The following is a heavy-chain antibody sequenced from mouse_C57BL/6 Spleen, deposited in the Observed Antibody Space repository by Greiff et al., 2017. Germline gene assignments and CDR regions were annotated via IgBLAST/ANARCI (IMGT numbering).Heavy chain of an antibody. V-gene: IGHV5-4*01. Sequence: DVKLVASGGGLVKPGGSLTLSCAASGFTFSSYAMSWVRQTPEKRLEWVATISDGGSYTYYPDNVKGRFTISRDNAKNNLYLQMSHLKSEDTAMYYCARDYSNSYYFDYWGQGTTLTVSS. CDR3: ARDYSNSYYFDY. J-gene: IGHJ2*01. CDR1: GFTFSSYA. CDR2: ISDGGSYT. D-gene: IGHD2-5*01.